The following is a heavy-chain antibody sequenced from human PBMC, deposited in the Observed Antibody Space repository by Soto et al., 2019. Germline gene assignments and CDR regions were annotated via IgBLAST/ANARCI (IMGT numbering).Heavy chain of an antibody. D-gene: IGHD3-22*01. Sequence: PGGSLRLSCAASGFTFSSYAMHWVRQAPGKGLEWVAVISYDGSNKYYADSVKGRFTISRDNSKNTLYLQMNSLRAEDTAVYYCARDLEDSSGYYYFDYRGQGTLVTVSS. V-gene: IGHV3-30-3*01. CDR2: ISYDGSNK. CDR1: GFTFSSYA. CDR3: ARDLEDSSGYYYFDY. J-gene: IGHJ4*02.